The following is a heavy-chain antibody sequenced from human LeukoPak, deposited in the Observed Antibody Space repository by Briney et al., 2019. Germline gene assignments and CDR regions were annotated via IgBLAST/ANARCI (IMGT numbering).Heavy chain of an antibody. V-gene: IGHV3-53*01. CDR1: GFTVSSNY. Sequence: GSLRLSCAASGFTVSSNYMNWVRQAPGKGLEWVSVIYSGGSTYYADSVKGRFTISRDNSKNTLYLQMNSLRAEDTAVYYCARARSTVGNAFDIWGQGTMVTVSS. J-gene: IGHJ3*02. D-gene: IGHD4-23*01. CDR3: ARARSTVGNAFDI. CDR2: IYSGGST.